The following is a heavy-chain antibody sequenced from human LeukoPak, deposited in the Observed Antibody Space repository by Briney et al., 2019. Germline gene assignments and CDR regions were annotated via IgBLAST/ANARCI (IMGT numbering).Heavy chain of an antibody. D-gene: IGHD3-10*01. Sequence: SETLSLTCTVSGGSISSYYWSWIRQPPGKGLEWIGYIYYSGTTMYNPSLRSRATISVDMSKKQISLNLNSVTAADTAVYYCATCDNYGSGNPFDYWGQGTLVTVSS. V-gene: IGHV4-59*01. J-gene: IGHJ4*02. CDR3: ATCDNYGSGNPFDY. CDR1: GGSISSYY. CDR2: IYYSGTT.